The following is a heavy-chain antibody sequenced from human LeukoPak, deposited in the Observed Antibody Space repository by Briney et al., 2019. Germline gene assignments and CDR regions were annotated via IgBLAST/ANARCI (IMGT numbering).Heavy chain of an antibody. CDR2: IKKDGNEK. CDR1: GLPFSTYW. CDR3: ARDSYDFWSGQLDY. J-gene: IGHJ4*02. V-gene: IGHV3-7*01. Sequence: GGSLRLSCAASGLPFSTYWMSWVRQAPGKGLEWVANIKKDGNEKYYVDSVKGRFTISRDNAKNLLYLQMNSLRAEDTAVYYCARDSYDFWSGQLDYWGQGTLVTVSS. D-gene: IGHD3-3*01.